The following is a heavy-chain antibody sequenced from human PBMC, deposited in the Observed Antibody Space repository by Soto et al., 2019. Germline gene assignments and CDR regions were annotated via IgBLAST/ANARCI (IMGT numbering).Heavy chain of an antibody. CDR3: ARSGLRRSLHPSIDF. CDR1: GFTFSTYE. Sequence: PGGSLRLSCAASGFTFSTYEMNWARQAPGKGLEWISCISSGGTTIYCADSVKGRFTISRDNARNSLYLQMNSLRAEDTAVYYCARSGLRRSLHPSIDFWGQGTLVTVSS. J-gene: IGHJ4*02. V-gene: IGHV3-48*03. D-gene: IGHD5-12*01. CDR2: ISSGGTTI.